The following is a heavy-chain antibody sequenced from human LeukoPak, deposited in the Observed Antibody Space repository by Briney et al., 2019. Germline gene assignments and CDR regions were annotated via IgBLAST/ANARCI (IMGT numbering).Heavy chain of an antibody. D-gene: IGHD2-15*01. V-gene: IGHV1-69*02. CDR2: IIPILGIA. J-gene: IGHJ6*02. CDR3: ARKRSEWDV. Sequence: ASVKVSCKASGYTFTGYYMHWVRQAPGQGLEWMGRIIPILGIANYAQKFQGRVTITADKSTSTAYMELSSLRSEDTAVYYCARKRSEWDVWGQGTTVTVSS. CDR1: GYTFTGYY.